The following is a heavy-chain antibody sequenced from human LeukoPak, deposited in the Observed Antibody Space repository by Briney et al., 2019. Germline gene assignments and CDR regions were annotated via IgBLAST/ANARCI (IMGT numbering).Heavy chain of an antibody. V-gene: IGHV4-34*01. J-gene: IGHJ4*02. Sequence: SETLSLTCAVYGGSFSGYYWSWIRQPPGKGLEWIGEINHSGSTNYNPSPKSRVTISVDTSKNQFSLKLSSVTAADTAVYYCARSSSGWYSDYWGQGTLVTVSS. D-gene: IGHD6-19*01. CDR2: INHSGST. CDR1: GGSFSGYY. CDR3: ARSSSGWYSDY.